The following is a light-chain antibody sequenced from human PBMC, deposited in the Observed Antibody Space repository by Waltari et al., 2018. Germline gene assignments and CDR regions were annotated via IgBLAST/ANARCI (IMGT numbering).Light chain of an antibody. CDR1: QSVGSKY. J-gene: IGKJ3*01. V-gene: IGKV3-20*01. CDR2: GAS. CDR3: QHSAGSPLFT. Sequence: IVLTQFPGTLSLSPGERATLSCRASQSVGSKYLAWYQQKPGQAPRLLSYGASSRATGIPDRFSGSGSGTDFTLTINRLEPEEFAVYYCQHSAGSPLFTFGPGTKVDIK.